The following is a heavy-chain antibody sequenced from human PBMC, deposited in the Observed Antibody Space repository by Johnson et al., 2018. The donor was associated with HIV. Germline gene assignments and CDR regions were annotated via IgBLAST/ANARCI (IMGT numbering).Heavy chain of an antibody. Sequence: VQLVESGGGVVQPGRSLRLSCAASGFTFSSYGMHWVRQAPGKGLEWVAVISYDGSNKYYADSVKGRFTISRDNSKNTLYLQMNSLRAEDTAVYYCAKDLGDYGGNYAFDIWGQGTKVTVSS. V-gene: IGHV3-30*18. CDR3: AKDLGDYGGNYAFDI. J-gene: IGHJ3*02. D-gene: IGHD4-23*01. CDR1: GFTFSSYG. CDR2: ISYDGSNK.